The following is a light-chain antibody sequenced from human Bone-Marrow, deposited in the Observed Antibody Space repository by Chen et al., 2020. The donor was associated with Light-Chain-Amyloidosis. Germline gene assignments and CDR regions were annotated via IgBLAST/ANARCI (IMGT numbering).Light chain of an antibody. Sequence: DIVMTQSPDSLSVSLCESATINCKSSQSLLYRSSNKNFLAWYQQKPGQPPKLLIYWASTRESGVPDRFSGSGSETDFTLSISSLQAEDVAVYYCQQYYDTPITFGPGTKVDIK. CDR3: QQYYDTPIT. V-gene: IGKV4-1*01. CDR2: WAS. CDR1: QSLLYRSSNKNF. J-gene: IGKJ3*01.